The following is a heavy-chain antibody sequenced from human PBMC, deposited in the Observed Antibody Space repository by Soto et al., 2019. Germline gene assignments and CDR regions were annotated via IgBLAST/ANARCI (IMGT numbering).Heavy chain of an antibody. CDR2: ISGSGGST. D-gene: IGHD6-13*01. Sequence: PGGSLRLSCAASGFTFSSYAMSWVRQAPGKGLEWVSAISGSGGSTYYADSVKGRFTISRDNSKNTLYLQMNSLRAEDTAVYYCAKVFSGSWPTGQPTDYWGQGTLVTVSS. CDR3: AKVFSGSWPTGQPTDY. CDR1: GFTFSSYA. J-gene: IGHJ4*02. V-gene: IGHV3-23*01.